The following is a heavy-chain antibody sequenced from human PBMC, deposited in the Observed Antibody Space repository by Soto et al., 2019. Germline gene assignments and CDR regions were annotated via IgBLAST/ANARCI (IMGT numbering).Heavy chain of an antibody. J-gene: IGHJ4*02. V-gene: IGHV4-34*01. Sequence: SETLSLTCTVYGGSFSGYYWSWIRQPPGKGLEWIGEINHGGSTNYNPSLKSRVTISVDTSRNNFSLQLSSVTAADTAVYYCARVWYNFDYWGQGTLVTVS. CDR3: ARVWYNFDY. CDR2: INHGGST. D-gene: IGHD1-1*01. CDR1: GGSFSGYY.